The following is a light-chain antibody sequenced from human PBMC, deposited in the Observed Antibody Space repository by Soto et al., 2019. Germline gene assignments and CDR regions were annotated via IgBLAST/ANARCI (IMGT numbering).Light chain of an antibody. J-gene: IGKJ4*01. V-gene: IGKV3-20*01. CDR3: QHYGSSPT. Sequence: EVVLTQAPGTLPLSPGERYTLSYRPSQSVSSSYLAWHQQKPGXAPXXLIYGASSRATGIPDRFSGSGSGTVFTLTISRLEPEFFAVYYCQHYGSSPTFGGGTKVDIK. CDR2: GAS. CDR1: QSVSSSY.